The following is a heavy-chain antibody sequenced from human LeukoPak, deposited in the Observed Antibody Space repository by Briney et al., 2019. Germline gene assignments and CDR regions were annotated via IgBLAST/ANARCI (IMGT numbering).Heavy chain of an antibody. CDR2: IKPNSGGT. D-gene: IGHD1-26*01. CDR1: GYTFTGYY. V-gene: IGHV1-2*02. CDR3: ARASWDDQGMDV. J-gene: IGHJ6*02. Sequence: GASVKVPCKASGYTFTGYYMHWVRQAPGQGLEWMGWIKPNSGGTNYAQKFQGRVTMTRDTSISTAYMELSRLRSDDTAVYYCARASWDDQGMDVWGQGTTVTVSS.